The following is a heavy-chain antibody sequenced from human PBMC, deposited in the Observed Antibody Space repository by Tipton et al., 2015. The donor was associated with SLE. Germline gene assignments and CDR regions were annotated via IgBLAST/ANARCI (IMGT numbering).Heavy chain of an antibody. CDR1: GGSIRIGHYF. CDR2: IDYSGGT. J-gene: IGHJ6*04. V-gene: IGHV4-31*03. CDR3: ARDGPVGYDNNMDV. Sequence: TLSLTCTVSGGSIRIGHYFWSWIRQHPGKGLEWIGYIDYSGGTYSNPSLKTRLSISVDTSKNQFSLKLSSVTAADTAVYYCARDGPVGYDNNMDVWGKGTTVTVSS. D-gene: IGHD5-12*01.